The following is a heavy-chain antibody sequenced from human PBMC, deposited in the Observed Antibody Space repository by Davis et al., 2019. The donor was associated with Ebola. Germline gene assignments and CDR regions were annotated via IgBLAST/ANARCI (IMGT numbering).Heavy chain of an antibody. CDR3: ASSGGGDSSGYYRYYYYYGMDV. CDR2: IIPILGIA. CDR1: GGTFSSYA. J-gene: IGHJ6*02. D-gene: IGHD3-22*01. V-gene: IGHV1-69*04. Sequence: AASVKVSCKASGGTFSSYAISWVRQAPGQGLEWMGRIIPILGIANYAQKFQGRVTITADKSTSTAYMDLSSLRSEDTAVYYCASSGGGDSSGYYRYYYYYGMDVWGQGTTVTVSS.